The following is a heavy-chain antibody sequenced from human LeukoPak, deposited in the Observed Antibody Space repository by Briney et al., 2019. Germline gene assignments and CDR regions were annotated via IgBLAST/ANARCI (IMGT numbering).Heavy chain of an antibody. V-gene: IGHV1-2*02. CDR1: GYTFTGYY. Sequence: ASVKVSCKASGYTFTGYYMHWVRQAPGQGLEWMGWINPNSGGTNYAQKFQGRVTMTRDTSISTAYMELSRLRSDDTPVYYCARLVVDTAMVPPYYYYYMDVWGKGTTVTVSS. CDR3: ARLVVDTAMVPPYYYYYMDV. J-gene: IGHJ6*03. CDR2: INPNSGGT. D-gene: IGHD5-18*01.